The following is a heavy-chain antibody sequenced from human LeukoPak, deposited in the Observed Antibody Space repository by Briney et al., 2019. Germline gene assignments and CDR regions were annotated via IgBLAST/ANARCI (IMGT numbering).Heavy chain of an antibody. Sequence: SLRLSCAASGFTFSSYGMRWVRQAPGKGLEWVAVIWYDGDNKYYADSVKGRFTISRDNSKNTLYLQMNSLRAEDTAVYYCARDGIAAAGQYYCYGMDVWGQGTTVTVSS. D-gene: IGHD6-13*01. V-gene: IGHV3-33*01. CDR2: IWYDGDNK. CDR1: GFTFSSYG. CDR3: ARDGIAAAGQYYCYGMDV. J-gene: IGHJ6*02.